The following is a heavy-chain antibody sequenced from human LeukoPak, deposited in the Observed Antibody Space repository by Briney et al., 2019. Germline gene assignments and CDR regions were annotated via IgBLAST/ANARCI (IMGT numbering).Heavy chain of an antibody. CDR2: SYYSGGT. CDR1: GGSISSYY. D-gene: IGHD3-10*01. V-gene: IGHV4-59*01. J-gene: IGHJ5*02. CDR3: ARDQGTWWFDP. Sequence: SETLSLTCTVSGGSISSYYWSWIRQPPGKGLEWIGYSYYSGGTDYNPSLKSRVTISVDMSKNQFSLKLSSVTAADTAVYYCARDQGTWWFDPWGQGTLVTVSS.